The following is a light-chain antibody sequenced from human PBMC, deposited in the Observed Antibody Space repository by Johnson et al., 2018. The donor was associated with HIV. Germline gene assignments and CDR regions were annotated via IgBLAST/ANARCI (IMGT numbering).Light chain of an antibody. J-gene: IGLJ1*01. CDR1: SSNIGNNY. Sequence: HSVLTQPPSVSAATGQKVTISCSGSSSNIGNNYVSWYQQLPGTAPKLLIYDNNKRPSGIPDRFSGSKSGTSATLGITGLQTGDGADYYCGTWDSSLSAGVFGTGTKVTVL. V-gene: IGLV1-51*01. CDR2: DNN. CDR3: GTWDSSLSAGV.